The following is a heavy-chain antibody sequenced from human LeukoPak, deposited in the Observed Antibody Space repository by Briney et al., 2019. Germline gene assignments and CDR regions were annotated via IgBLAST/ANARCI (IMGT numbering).Heavy chain of an antibody. J-gene: IGHJ6*03. CDR1: GGSIRGYY. D-gene: IGHD3-16*01. V-gene: IGHV4-59*08. CDR2: IYYSGST. Sequence: SETLSLTCTVSGGSIRGYYWSWVRQPPGKGLEWIAYIYYSGSTNYNPSLKSRVTISLDTSKNQFSLKLSSVTAADAAVYYCAVGATHYYMDVWGKGTTVTVSS. CDR3: AVGATHYYMDV.